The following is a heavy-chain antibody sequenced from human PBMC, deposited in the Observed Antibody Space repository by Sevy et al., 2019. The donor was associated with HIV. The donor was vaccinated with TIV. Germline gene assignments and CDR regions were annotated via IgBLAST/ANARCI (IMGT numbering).Heavy chain of an antibody. Sequence: GGSLRLSCAASGFSFSANWMNWVRQAPGKGLEWVANIKGDGSDKHYVDSVEGRFTISRDNAKNVLYLQMNSLRVEDTAVYYCAHETFGRFESWGQGTLVTGSS. V-gene: IGHV3-7*01. J-gene: IGHJ4*02. CDR3: AHETFGRFES. D-gene: IGHD3-16*01. CDR1: GFSFSANW. CDR2: IKGDGSDK.